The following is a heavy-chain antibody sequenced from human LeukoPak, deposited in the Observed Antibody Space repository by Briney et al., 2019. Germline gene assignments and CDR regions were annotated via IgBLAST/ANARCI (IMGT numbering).Heavy chain of an antibody. V-gene: IGHV4-34*01. D-gene: IGHD3-10*01. CDR1: GGSSSGYY. CDR3: ARVVSGSYYSPYYYYGMDV. J-gene: IGHJ6*02. Sequence: SETLSLTCAVYGGSSSGYYWSWIRQPPGKGLEWIGEINHSGSTNYNPSLKSRVTISVDASKNQFSLKLSSVTAADTAVYYCARVVSGSYYSPYYYYGMDVWGQGTTVTVSS. CDR2: INHSGST.